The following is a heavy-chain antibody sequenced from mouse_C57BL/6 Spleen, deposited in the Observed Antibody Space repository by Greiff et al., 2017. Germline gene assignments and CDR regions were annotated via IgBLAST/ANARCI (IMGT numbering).Heavy chain of an antibody. V-gene: IGHV3-6*01. Sequence: EVKLVESGPGLVKPSQSLSLTCSVTGYSITSGYYWNWIRQFPGNKLEWMGYISYDGSNNYNPSLKNRISITRDTSKNQFFLKLNSVTTEDTATYYCARGSYYFAYWGQGTLVTVSA. J-gene: IGHJ3*01. CDR1: GYSITSGYY. CDR2: ISYDGSN. CDR3: ARGSYYFAY. D-gene: IGHD2-10*01.